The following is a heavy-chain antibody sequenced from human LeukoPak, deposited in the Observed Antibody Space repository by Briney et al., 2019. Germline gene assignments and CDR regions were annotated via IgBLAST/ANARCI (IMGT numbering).Heavy chain of an antibody. Sequence: SGTLSLTCAVYGGSFSGYYWSWIRQPPGKGLEWIGEINHSGSTNYNPSLKSRVTISVDTSKNQFSLKLSSVTAADTAVYYCASGLSRGDPWGQGTLVTVSS. V-gene: IGHV4-34*01. CDR3: ASGLSRGDP. D-gene: IGHD2-15*01. J-gene: IGHJ5*02. CDR1: GGSFSGYY. CDR2: INHSGST.